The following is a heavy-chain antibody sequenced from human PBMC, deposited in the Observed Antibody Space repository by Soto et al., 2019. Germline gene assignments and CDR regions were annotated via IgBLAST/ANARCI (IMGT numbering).Heavy chain of an antibody. J-gene: IGHJ4*02. CDR3: AKDLRTGFGGGSCYDY. Sequence: GGSLRLSCAASGFTFSSYAMSWVRQAPGKGLEWVSGISGSGAITYYADSVKGLFTISRDNSKNTLYLQMNSLRADDTAVYYCAKDLRTGFGGGSCYDYWGQGTLVTVSS. V-gene: IGHV3-23*01. D-gene: IGHD2-15*01. CDR2: ISGSGAIT. CDR1: GFTFSSYA.